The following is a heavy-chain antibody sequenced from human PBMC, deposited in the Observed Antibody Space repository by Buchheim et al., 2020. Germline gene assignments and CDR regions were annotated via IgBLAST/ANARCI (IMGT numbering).Heavy chain of an antibody. V-gene: IGHV3-23*04. Sequence: VQLVESGGGVVQPGRSLRLSCAASGFTFSSYGMHWVRQAPGKGLEWVSHIGGSGTNTYYADSVKGRFTISRDNSKNELYLQMNSLRAEDTAVYYCAKRYYVSGTSPHTFDYWGQGTL. CDR2: IGGSGTNT. CDR3: AKRYYVSGTSPHTFDY. CDR1: GFTFSSYG. D-gene: IGHD3-10*01. J-gene: IGHJ4*02.